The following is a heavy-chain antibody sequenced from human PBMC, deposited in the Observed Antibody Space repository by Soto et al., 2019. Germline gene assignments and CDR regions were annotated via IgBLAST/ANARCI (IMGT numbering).Heavy chain of an antibody. CDR2: IYYSGST. V-gene: IGHV4-61*05. CDR1: GGSISSSSYY. D-gene: IGHD4-17*01. Sequence: SETLSLTCTVSGGSISSSSYYWGWIRQPPGKGLEWIGYIYYSGSTNYNPSLKSRVTISVDTSKNQFSLKLSSVTAADTAVYYCAKSGDYANSFDYWGQGTLVTVSS. J-gene: IGHJ4*02. CDR3: AKSGDYANSFDY.